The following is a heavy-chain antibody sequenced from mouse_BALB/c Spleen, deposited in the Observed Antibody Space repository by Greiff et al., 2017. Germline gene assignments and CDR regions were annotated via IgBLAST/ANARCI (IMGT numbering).Heavy chain of an antibody. V-gene: IGHV1-87*01. D-gene: IGHD1-1*01. CDR3: ARRGSSYGYAMDY. CDR2: IYPGDGDT. Sequence: QVQLKESGAELARPGASVKLSCKASGYTFTSYWMQWVKQRPGQGLEWIGAIYPGDGDTRYTQKFKGKATLTADKSSSTAYMQLSSLASEDSAVYYCARRGSSYGYAMDYGGQGTSVTVSS. CDR1: GYTFTSYW. J-gene: IGHJ4*01.